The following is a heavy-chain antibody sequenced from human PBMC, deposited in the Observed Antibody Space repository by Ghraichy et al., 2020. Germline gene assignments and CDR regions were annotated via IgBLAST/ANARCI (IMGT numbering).Heavy chain of an antibody. D-gene: IGHD3-22*01. J-gene: IGHJ5*02. V-gene: IGHV4-4*07. CDR3: ARDFPDYYDSSGYTNWFDP. CDR1: GGSISSYY. Sequence: SQTLSLTCTVSGGSISSYYWSWIRQPAGKGLEWIGRIYTSGSTNYNPSLKSRVTMSVDTSKNQFSLKLSSVTAADTAVYYCARDFPDYYDSSGYTNWFDPWGQGTLVTVSS. CDR2: IYTSGST.